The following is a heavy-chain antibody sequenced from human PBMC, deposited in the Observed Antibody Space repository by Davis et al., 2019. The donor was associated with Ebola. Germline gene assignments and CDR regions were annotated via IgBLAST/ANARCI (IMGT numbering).Heavy chain of an antibody. CDR2: ISAYNGNT. J-gene: IGHJ6*04. CDR1: GYTFTRYG. D-gene: IGHD3-22*01. CDR3: ARDGWLLLSGHYYYYGMDV. V-gene: IGHV1-18*01. Sequence: AASVKVSCKASGYTFTRYGISWVRQAPGQGLEWMGWISAYNGNTNYAQKLQGRVTMTTDTSTSTAYMELRSLRSDDTAVYYCARDGWLLLSGHYYYYGMDVWGKGTTVTVSS.